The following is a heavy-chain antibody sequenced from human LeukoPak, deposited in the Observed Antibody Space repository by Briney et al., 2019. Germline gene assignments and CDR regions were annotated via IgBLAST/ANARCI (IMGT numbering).Heavy chain of an antibody. CDR2: IYTSGST. Sequence: SETLSLTCTVSSGSISNYYWTWIRQPAGKGLEWIGRIYTSGSTNYNPSLKSRVTMSVDTSKNQLSLKLSSVTAADTAVYYCARDAGGYYYYYYMDVWGKGTTVTVSS. V-gene: IGHV4-4*07. CDR1: SGSISNYY. J-gene: IGHJ6*03. CDR3: ARDAGGYYYYYYMDV. D-gene: IGHD3-10*01.